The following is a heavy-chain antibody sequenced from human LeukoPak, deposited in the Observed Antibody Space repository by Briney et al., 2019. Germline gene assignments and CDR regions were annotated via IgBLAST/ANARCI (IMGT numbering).Heavy chain of an antibody. CDR3: AREGELWFGELSSFDY. CDR2: IYYSGST. Sequence: SETLSLTCTVSGGSISSSSYYWGWIRQPPGKGLEWIGSIYYSGSTYYNPSLKSRVTISVDTSKNQFSLKLSSVTAAVTAVYYCAREGELWFGELSSFDYWGQGTLVTVSS. V-gene: IGHV4-39*07. CDR1: GGSISSSSYY. D-gene: IGHD3-10*01. J-gene: IGHJ4*02.